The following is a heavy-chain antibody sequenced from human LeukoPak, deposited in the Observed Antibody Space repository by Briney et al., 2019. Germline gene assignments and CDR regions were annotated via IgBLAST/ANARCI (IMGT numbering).Heavy chain of an antibody. V-gene: IGHV1-46*01. J-gene: IGHJ5*02. CDR3: ARSAVAHNWFDP. D-gene: IGHD6-19*01. Sequence: ASVKVSCKASGYTFTSYYMHWVRQAPGQGLEWMGIINPSGGSTSYAQKFQGRVTMTRDTSTSTVYMELGSLRSEDTAVYYCARSAVAHNWFDPWGQGTLVTVSS. CDR2: INPSGGST. CDR1: GYTFTSYY.